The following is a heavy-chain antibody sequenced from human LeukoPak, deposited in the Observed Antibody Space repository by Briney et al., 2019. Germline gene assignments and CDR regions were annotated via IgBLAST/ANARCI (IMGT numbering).Heavy chain of an antibody. Sequence: GESLKISCKGSGYSFTSYWIGWVRQMPGKGLECMGIIYPGDSDTRYSPSFQGQVTISADKSISTAYLQWSSLKASDTAMYYCARHVSSTYYDILTGYLSGYYYYMDVWGKGTTVTISS. D-gene: IGHD3-9*01. J-gene: IGHJ6*03. V-gene: IGHV5-51*01. CDR3: ARHVSSTYYDILTGYLSGYYYYMDV. CDR2: IYPGDSDT. CDR1: GYSFTSYW.